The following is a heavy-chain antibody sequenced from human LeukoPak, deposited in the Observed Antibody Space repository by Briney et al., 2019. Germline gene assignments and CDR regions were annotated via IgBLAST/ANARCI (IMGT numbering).Heavy chain of an antibody. D-gene: IGHD3-22*01. CDR3: ARTATYYYDSSGYGWFDP. J-gene: IGHJ5*02. V-gene: IGHV1-69*06. Sequence: ASVKVSCKASGGTFSSYAISWVRQAPGQGLEWMGGIIPIFGTANYAQKLQGRVTITADKSTSTAYMELSSLRSEDTAVYYCARTATYYYDSSGYGWFDPWGQGTLVTVSS. CDR1: GGTFSSYA. CDR2: IIPIFGTA.